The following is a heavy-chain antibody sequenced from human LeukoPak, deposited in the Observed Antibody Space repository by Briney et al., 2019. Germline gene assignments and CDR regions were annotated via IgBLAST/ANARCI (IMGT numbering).Heavy chain of an antibody. Sequence: ASVKVSCKASGYTFTSYVINWVRQATGQGLEWMGWMNPNSGNTGYAQKFQGRVTMTRNTSISTAYMELSSLRCEDTAVYYCARAPAMVRGVIPSAGSSDYYYMDVWGKGTTVTVSS. CDR1: GYTFTSYV. J-gene: IGHJ6*03. V-gene: IGHV1-8*01. D-gene: IGHD3-10*01. CDR2: MNPNSGNT. CDR3: ARAPAMVRGVIPSAGSSDYYYMDV.